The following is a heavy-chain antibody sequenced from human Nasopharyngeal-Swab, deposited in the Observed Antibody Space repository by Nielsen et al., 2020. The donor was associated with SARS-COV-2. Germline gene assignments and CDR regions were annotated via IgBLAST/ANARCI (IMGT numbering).Heavy chain of an antibody. CDR3: ARDRWPIVVVPAASDAFDI. J-gene: IGHJ3*02. CDR2: INHSGGST. Sequence: WVRQAPGQGLEWMGIINHSGGSTSYAQKFQGRVTMTRDTSTSTVYMELSSLRSEDTAVYYCARDRWPIVVVPAASDAFDIWGQGTMVTVSS. D-gene: IGHD2-2*01. V-gene: IGHV1-46*01.